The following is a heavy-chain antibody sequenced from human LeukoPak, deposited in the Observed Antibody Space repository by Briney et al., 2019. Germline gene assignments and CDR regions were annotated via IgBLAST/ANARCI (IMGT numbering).Heavy chain of an antibody. Sequence: ASVKVSCKASGYTFTSYGISWVRQAPGQGLEWMGWISAYNGNTNYAQKLQGRVTMTTDTSTSTAYMELRSLRSDDTAVYYCARLDIVVVPVAKNYYYYMDVWGKGTTVTISS. CDR2: ISAYNGNT. D-gene: IGHD2-2*03. V-gene: IGHV1-18*01. J-gene: IGHJ6*03. CDR1: GYTFTSYG. CDR3: ARLDIVVVPVAKNYYYYMDV.